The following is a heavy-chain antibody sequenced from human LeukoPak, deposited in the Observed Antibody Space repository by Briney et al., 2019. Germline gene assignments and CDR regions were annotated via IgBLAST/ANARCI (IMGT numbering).Heavy chain of an antibody. CDR2: ISWDGGST. CDR1: GFTFDDYT. V-gene: IGHV3-43*01. D-gene: IGHD6-13*01. Sequence: SGGSLRLSCAASGFTFDDYTMHWVRQAPGKGLEWVSLISWDGGSTYYADSVKGRFTISRDNSKNSLYLQMNSLRTEDTALYYCAKDRYSSSYFDYWGQEPWSPSPQ. CDR3: AKDRYSSSYFDY. J-gene: IGHJ4*01.